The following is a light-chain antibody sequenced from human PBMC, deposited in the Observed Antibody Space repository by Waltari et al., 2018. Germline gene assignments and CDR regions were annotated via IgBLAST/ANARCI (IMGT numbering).Light chain of an antibody. CDR2: GTS. CDR3: QQYDGSTVT. CDR1: QTISSIS. Sequence: EIVLTQSPGTLSLSPGEGAALSCRASQTISSISLTWYQQKPGQAPSLLSYGTSSRATGIPDRFSGSGSGTDFTLTIRRLDPEDFAVYYCQQYDGSTVTFGGGTKVEVK. V-gene: IGKV3-20*01. J-gene: IGKJ4*01.